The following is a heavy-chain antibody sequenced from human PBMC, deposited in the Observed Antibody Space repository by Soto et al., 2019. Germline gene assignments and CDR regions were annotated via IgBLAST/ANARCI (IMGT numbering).Heavy chain of an antibody. J-gene: IGHJ4*02. CDR3: AKAVRGYSYGYSFDY. CDR2: ISGSGGST. V-gene: IGHV3-23*01. Sequence: GGSLRLSCAASGFTFSSYAMSWVRQAPGKGLEWVSAISGSGGSTYYADSVKGRFTISRDNSKNTLCLQMNSLRAEDTAVYYCAKAVRGYSYGYSFDYWGQGTLVTVSS. CDR1: GFTFSSYA. D-gene: IGHD5-18*01.